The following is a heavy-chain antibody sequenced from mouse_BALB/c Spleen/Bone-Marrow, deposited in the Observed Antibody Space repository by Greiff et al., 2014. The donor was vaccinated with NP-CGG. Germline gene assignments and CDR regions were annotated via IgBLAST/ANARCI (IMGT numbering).Heavy chain of an antibody. CDR3: ANYYGSSSY. D-gene: IGHD1-1*01. J-gene: IGHJ2*01. Sequence: QVQLQQSGSVLVRPGASVKLSCKASGYTFTSSWMHWAKQRPGQGLEWIGEIHPSSGNTNYNEKFKGKATLTVDTSSSTAYVDLSSLTSEDSAVYYCANYYGSSSYWGQGTTLTVSS. CDR2: IHPSSGNT. V-gene: IGHV1S130*01. CDR1: GYTFTSSW.